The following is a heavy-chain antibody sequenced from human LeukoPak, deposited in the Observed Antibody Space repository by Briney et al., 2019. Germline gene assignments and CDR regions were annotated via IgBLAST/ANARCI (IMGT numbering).Heavy chain of an antibody. CDR2: IYYSWST. CDR1: GVSISSYY. V-gene: IGHV4-59*01. Sequence: SETLSLTCTVSGVSISSYYWSWLRQPPGKGLEWIGYIYYSWSTNYNPSLKSRLTISVDTSKNQFSLKLNSVTAADTAVYYCAYGDPNPAFAPWGQGTLVTVSS. CDR3: AYGDPNPAFAP. J-gene: IGHJ5*02. D-gene: IGHD4-17*01.